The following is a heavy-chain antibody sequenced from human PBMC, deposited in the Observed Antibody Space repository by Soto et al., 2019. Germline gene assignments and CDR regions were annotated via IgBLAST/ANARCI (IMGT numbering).Heavy chain of an antibody. V-gene: IGHV1-3*01. CDR2: INAGNGNT. CDR1: GYTFTSYA. CDR3: ARVGWRYCSGGSCYPY. D-gene: IGHD2-15*01. Sequence: ASVKVSCKASGYTFTSYAMHWVRQAPGQRLEWMGWINAGNGNTKYSQKFQGRVTITRDTSASTAYMELSSLRSEDTAVYYCARVGWRYCSGGSCYPYWGQGTLVTVSS. J-gene: IGHJ4*02.